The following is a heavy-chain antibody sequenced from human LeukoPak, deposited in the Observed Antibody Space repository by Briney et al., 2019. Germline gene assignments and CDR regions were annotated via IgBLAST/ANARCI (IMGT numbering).Heavy chain of an antibody. CDR3: ARDSRRYSSGWYDPGGYDY. Sequence: GGSLRLSCAASGFTFSSYWMSWVRQAPGKGLEWVANIKQDGSEKYCVDSVKGRFTISRDNAKNSLYLQMNSLRAEDTAVYYCARDSRRYSSGWYDPGGYDYWGQGTLVTVSS. CDR2: IKQDGSEK. D-gene: IGHD6-19*01. CDR1: GFTFSSYW. J-gene: IGHJ4*02. V-gene: IGHV3-7*01.